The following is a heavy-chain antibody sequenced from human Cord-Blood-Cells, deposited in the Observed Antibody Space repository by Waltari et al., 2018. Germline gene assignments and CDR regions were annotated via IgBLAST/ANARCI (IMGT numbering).Heavy chain of an antibody. CDR1: GFTFSSYS. J-gene: IGHJ4*02. D-gene: IGHD6-19*01. Sequence: EVQLVESGGGLVKPGGSLRLSCAASGFTFSSYSMNWVRQAPGKGLEWVSAISSSSSYIYYADSVKGRFTISRDNAKNSLYLQMNSLRAEDTAVYYCARVPVGGSYFDYWGQGTLVTVSS. CDR3: ARVPVGGSYFDY. CDR2: ISSSSSYI. V-gene: IGHV3-21*01.